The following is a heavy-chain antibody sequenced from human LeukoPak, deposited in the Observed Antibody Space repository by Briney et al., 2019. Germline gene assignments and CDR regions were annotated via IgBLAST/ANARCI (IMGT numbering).Heavy chain of an antibody. CDR3: AKDLGYCSSTSCAPGVY. CDR2: ISYDGSNK. CDR1: GFTFSSYA. Sequence: PGGSLRLSCAASGFTFSSYAMHWVRQAPGKGLEWVAVISYDGSNKYYADSVKGRFTISRDNSKNTLYLQMNSLRAEDTAVYYCAKDLGYCSSTSCAPGVYWGQGTLVTVSS. J-gene: IGHJ4*02. D-gene: IGHD2-2*03. V-gene: IGHV3-30*04.